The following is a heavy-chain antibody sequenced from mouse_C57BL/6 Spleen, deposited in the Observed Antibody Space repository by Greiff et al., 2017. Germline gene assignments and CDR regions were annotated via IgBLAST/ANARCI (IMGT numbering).Heavy chain of an antibody. CDR3: ARSGLTGYFDY. J-gene: IGHJ2*01. CDR2: IYPGDGDT. D-gene: IGHD4-1*01. V-gene: IGHV1-82*01. CDR1: AYASSSPW. Sequence: VQVVESGPELVKPGAPGRIPGRAPAYASSSPWWNGVKQRPGKGLEWIGRIYPGDGDTNYNGKFKGKATLTADKSSSTAYMQLSSLTSEDSAVYFCARSGLTGYFDYWGQGTTLTVSS.